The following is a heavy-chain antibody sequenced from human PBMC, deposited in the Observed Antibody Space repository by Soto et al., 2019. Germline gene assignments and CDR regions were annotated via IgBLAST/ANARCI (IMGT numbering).Heavy chain of an antibody. D-gene: IGHD3-22*01. J-gene: IGHJ6*02. CDR3: ARVGYYYDSSGSYYYYYYGMDV. V-gene: IGHV1-69*13. CDR2: IIPIFGTA. Sequence: SVKVSCKASGGTYSSYAISWVRQAPGRGLEWMGGIIPIFGTANYAQKFQGRVTITADESTSTAYMELSSLRSEDAAVYYCARVGYYYDSSGSYYYYYYGMDVWGQGTTVTVSS. CDR1: GGTYSSYA.